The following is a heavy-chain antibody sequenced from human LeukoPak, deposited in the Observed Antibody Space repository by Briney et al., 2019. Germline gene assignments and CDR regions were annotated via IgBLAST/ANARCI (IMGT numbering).Heavy chain of an antibody. Sequence: SETLSLTCAVFGGSYSDYYWSWIRQPPGKGLEWIGEINHSGITNYNPSLKSRVAISADTSKNQFSLKLSSVTAADTSVYYCASDTVAGTGWGQGTLVTVSS. CDR1: GGSYSDYY. CDR2: INHSGIT. J-gene: IGHJ4*02. D-gene: IGHD6-19*01. V-gene: IGHV4-34*01. CDR3: ASDTVAGTG.